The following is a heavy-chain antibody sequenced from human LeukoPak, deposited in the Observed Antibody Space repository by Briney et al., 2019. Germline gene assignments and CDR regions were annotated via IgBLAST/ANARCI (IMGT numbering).Heavy chain of an antibody. D-gene: IGHD3-3*01. CDR1: GFTFSIYA. V-gene: IGHV3-23*01. Sequence: PGGSLRLSCAASGFTFSIYAMSWVRQAPGKGLECVSAISGSGGSTYYADSVKGRVTISRDNSKNRLYLKMNSMRAEDKAVYYCAKSANVLRFLEWLLYLDYWGQGTLVTVSS. J-gene: IGHJ4*02. CDR2: ISGSGGST. CDR3: AKSANVLRFLEWLLYLDY.